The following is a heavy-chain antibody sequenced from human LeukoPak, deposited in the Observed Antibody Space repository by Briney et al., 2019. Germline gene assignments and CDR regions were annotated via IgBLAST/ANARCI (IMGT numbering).Heavy chain of an antibody. CDR1: GYTFTSYG. CDR2: TNPNRGGT. Sequence: ASVTVSCQPSGYTFTSYGISWVRQAPGQGLEWMGWTNPNRGGTNYAQKFQGRVTMTRDPSISTAYMELSRLRSDDTAVYYGARSLTTVGNRRWLWHEFDYWGQGTLVTVSS. CDR3: ARSLTTVGNRRWLWHEFDY. J-gene: IGHJ4*02. V-gene: IGHV1-2*02. D-gene: IGHD4-23*01.